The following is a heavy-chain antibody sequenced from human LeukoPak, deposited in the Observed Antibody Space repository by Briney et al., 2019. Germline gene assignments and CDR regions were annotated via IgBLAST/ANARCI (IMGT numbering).Heavy chain of an antibody. D-gene: IGHD6-19*01. CDR1: GFTFTSYS. V-gene: IGHV3-21*01. J-gene: IGHJ4*02. CDR2: ISSTSTYV. CDR3: ARGLAVTDNDY. Sequence: AGSLRLSCAASGFTFTSYSMNWVRQAPGMGLEWVSSISSTSTYVYYADSVKGRFTISRDNARNSLHLQMDSLRAEDTAVYYCARGLAVTDNDYWGQGTLFTVSS.